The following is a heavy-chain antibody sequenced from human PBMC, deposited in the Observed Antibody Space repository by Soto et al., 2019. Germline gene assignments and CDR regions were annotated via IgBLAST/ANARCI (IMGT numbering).Heavy chain of an antibody. CDR1: GFTFSGNY. J-gene: IGHJ4*02. CDR2: IYSGVST. Sequence: HPXGSLRLSCAASGFTFSGNYMTWVRQAPGKGLDWVSIIYSGVSTFYADSVKGRFTISRDNSRNTVYLQMNSLRVEDTAVYYCATSTVVTHFDYWGQGTPVTV. V-gene: IGHV3-53*01. CDR3: ATSTVVTHFDY. D-gene: IGHD4-17*01.